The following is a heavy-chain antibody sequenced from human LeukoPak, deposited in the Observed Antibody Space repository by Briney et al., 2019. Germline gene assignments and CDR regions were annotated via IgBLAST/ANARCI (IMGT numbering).Heavy chain of an antibody. CDR3: ARVRYSSSWSPLDV. D-gene: IGHD6-13*01. Sequence: GGSLRLSCAASGFTFSSYDMHWVRQATGKGLEWVSAMGTAGDTYYPGSVKGRFTISRENAKNSLYLQMNSLRAGDTAVYYCARVRYSSSWSPLDVWGQGTTVTVSS. CDR2: MGTAGDT. J-gene: IGHJ6*02. V-gene: IGHV3-13*01. CDR1: GFTFSSYD.